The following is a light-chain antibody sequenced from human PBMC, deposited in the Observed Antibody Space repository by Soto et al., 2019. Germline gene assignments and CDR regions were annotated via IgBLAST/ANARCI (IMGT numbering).Light chain of an antibody. CDR2: DVS. J-gene: IGLJ1*01. CDR1: SSDVGGYNY. V-gene: IGLV2-14*03. Sequence: QSALTQPASVSGSPGQSMTISCTGTSSDVGGYNYVSWYQQHPDKAPRLMIYDVSNRPSGVSDRFSGSKSGDTASLTISGLQAEDEADYYCTSFTSRHTYVFGTGTKLTVL. CDR3: TSFTSRHTYV.